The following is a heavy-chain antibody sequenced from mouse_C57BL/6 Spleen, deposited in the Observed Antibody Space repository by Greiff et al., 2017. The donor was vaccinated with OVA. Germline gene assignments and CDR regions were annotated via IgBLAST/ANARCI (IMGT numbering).Heavy chain of an antibody. Sequence: EVKLMESGGGLVKPGGSLKLSCAASGFTFSDYGMHWVRQAPEKGLEWVAYISSGSSTIYYADTVKGRFTISRDNAKNTLFLQMTSLRSEDTAMYYCARNDYGSYAMDYWGQGTSVTVSS. CDR3: ARNDYGSYAMDY. CDR1: GFTFSDYG. D-gene: IGHD2-4*01. V-gene: IGHV5-17*01. J-gene: IGHJ4*01. CDR2: ISSGSSTI.